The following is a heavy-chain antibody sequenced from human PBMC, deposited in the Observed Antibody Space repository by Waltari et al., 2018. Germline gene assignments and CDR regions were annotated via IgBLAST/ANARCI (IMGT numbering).Heavy chain of an antibody. J-gene: IGHJ4*02. CDR1: GFTFSNSD. Sequence: QVQLLESGGGVVQPGGSLRLSCAASGFTFSNSDMHWVRQAPGKGLGWVAFVRYDGGNSYNIDSVKGRFTVSRDNSKNTLYVQMNSLRPEDTAIYYCARGGMGYYYSDYWGQGTLVLVSS. CDR3: ARGGMGYYYSDY. CDR2: VRYDGGNS. V-gene: IGHV3-30*02. D-gene: IGHD1-1*01.